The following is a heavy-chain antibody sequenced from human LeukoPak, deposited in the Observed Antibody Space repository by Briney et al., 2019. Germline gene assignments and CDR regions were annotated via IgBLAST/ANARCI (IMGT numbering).Heavy chain of an antibody. J-gene: IGHJ4*02. CDR2: IYYSGST. Sequence: PSETLSLTCTVSGGSISSYCWSWIRQPPGKGLEWIGYIYYSGSTNYNPSLKSRVTISVDTSKNQFSLKLSSVTAADTAVYYCARGDSGSYYVFDYWGQGTLVTVSS. CDR1: GGSISSYC. V-gene: IGHV4-59*01. CDR3: ARGDSGSYYVFDY. D-gene: IGHD1-26*01.